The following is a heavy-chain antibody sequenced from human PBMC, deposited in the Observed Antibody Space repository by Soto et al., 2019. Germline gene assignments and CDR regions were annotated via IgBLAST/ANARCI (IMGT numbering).Heavy chain of an antibody. J-gene: IGHJ4*02. CDR1: GFTFSSYS. CDR3: ATGRYDQSDY. CDR2: ISSSSYI. V-gene: IGHV3-21*01. Sequence: VWSLRLSCAASGFTFSSYSMNWVRQAPGKGLEWVSSISSSSYIYYADSVKGRFTISRDNDKNSMYLQMNSLRAEDTAVYYCATGRYDQSDYWGQGTLVTVSS. D-gene: IGHD2-15*01.